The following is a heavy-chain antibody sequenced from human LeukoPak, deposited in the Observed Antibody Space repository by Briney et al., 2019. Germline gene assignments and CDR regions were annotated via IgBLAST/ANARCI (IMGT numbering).Heavy chain of an antibody. CDR1: GGSISSSSYY. J-gene: IGHJ5*02. Sequence: PSETLSLTCTVSGGSISSSSYYWGWIRQPPGKGLEWIGSIYHSGSTNYNPSLKSRVTISVDKSKNQFSLKLSSVTAADTAVYYCAREGGQLNWFDPWGQGTLVTVSS. CDR3: AREGGQLNWFDP. V-gene: IGHV4-39*07. D-gene: IGHD6-13*01. CDR2: IYHSGST.